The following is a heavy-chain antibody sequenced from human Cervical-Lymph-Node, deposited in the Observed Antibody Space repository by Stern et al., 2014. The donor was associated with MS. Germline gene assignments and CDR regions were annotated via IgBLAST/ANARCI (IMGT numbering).Heavy chain of an antibody. V-gene: IGHV1-69*12. CDR3: ALSSETSDRWYSLGYDL. CDR1: GGTFSKVP. CDR2: IFPVFGTP. J-gene: IGHJ5*02. D-gene: IGHD6-13*01. Sequence: QVQVVQSGAEVTKPGSSVKVSCKVSGGTFSKVPSSWGRQAPGQGLEGLGGIFPVFGTPTYAQEFRGRVTITADVSTSTVYMELSSLRSDDTAVYYCALSSETSDRWYSLGYDLWGQGTLVTVSS.